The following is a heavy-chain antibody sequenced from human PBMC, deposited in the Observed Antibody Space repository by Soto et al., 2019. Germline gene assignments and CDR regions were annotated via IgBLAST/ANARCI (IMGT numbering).Heavy chain of an antibody. D-gene: IGHD2-8*01. Sequence: SETLSLTCTVSGGSISSGDYYWSWIRQPPGKGLEWIGYIYYSGSTYYNPSLKSRVTISVDTSKNQFSLKLSSVTAADTAVYYCARANLVSLGPFDYWGQGTLVTVSS. V-gene: IGHV4-30-4*01. CDR3: ARANLVSLGPFDY. CDR2: IYYSGST. CDR1: GGSISSGDYY. J-gene: IGHJ4*02.